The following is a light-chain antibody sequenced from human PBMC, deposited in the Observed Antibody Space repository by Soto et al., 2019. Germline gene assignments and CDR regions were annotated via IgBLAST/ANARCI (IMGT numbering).Light chain of an antibody. CDR3: QQYNQWSPIT. J-gene: IGKJ5*01. CDR2: GAS. Sequence: EIVMTQSPGTLSALPGQSATLPCRASQSVGTNLAWYQQKPGQAPRLLIYGASTRATGVPVRFSGSGSGTEFTLTISSIQSDDVAVYYCQQYNQWSPITFGQGTRLE. CDR1: QSVGTN. V-gene: IGKV3-15*01.